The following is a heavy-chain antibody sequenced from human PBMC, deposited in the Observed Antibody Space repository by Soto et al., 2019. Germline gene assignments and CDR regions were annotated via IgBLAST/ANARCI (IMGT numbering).Heavy chain of an antibody. J-gene: IGHJ4*02. D-gene: IGHD3-10*01. Sequence: GGSLRLSCAASGFTFSSYAMSWVRQAPGKGLEWVSAISGSGGSTYYADSVKGRFTISRDNSKNTLYLQMNSLRAEDTAVYYCAKAARSLLWFGELWGYFDYWGQGTLVTVSS. V-gene: IGHV3-23*01. CDR3: AKAARSLLWFGELWGYFDY. CDR2: ISGSGGST. CDR1: GFTFSSYA.